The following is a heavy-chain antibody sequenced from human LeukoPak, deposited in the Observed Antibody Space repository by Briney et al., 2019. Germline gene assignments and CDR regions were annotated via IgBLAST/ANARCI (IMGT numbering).Heavy chain of an antibody. Sequence: GSLRLSCAASGFTVSRKYMSWVRQPPGKGLEWIGTIFYSGSTYYNPSLKSRVTVSLDTSKNQFSLKLSSVTAADTAVYYCTFNLGSGSFGFDIWGQGTMVTVSS. J-gene: IGHJ3*02. CDR1: GFTVSRKY. D-gene: IGHD3-10*01. CDR2: IFYSGST. CDR3: TFNLGSGSFGFDI. V-gene: IGHV4-59*04.